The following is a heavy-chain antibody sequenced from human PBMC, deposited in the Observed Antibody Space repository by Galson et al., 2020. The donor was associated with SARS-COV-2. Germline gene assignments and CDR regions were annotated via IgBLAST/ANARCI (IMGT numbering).Heavy chain of an antibody. V-gene: IGHV3-30*04. CDR2: ISYDGSNK. CDR3: ARGMGGNYYYMDV. J-gene: IGHJ6*03. Sequence: GGSLRLSCAASGFTFSSYAKHWVRQAPGKGLEWVVVISYDGSNKYYADSVKGRFTISRDNSKNTLYLQMNSLRAEDTAVYYCARGMGGNYYYMDVWGKGTTVTVSS. D-gene: IGHD3-16*01. CDR1: GFTFSSYA.